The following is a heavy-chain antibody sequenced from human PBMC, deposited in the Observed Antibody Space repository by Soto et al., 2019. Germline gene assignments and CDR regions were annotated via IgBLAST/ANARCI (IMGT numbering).Heavy chain of an antibody. D-gene: IGHD5-12*01. CDR3: AREDGYGGSRPFDY. V-gene: IGHV1-18*04. CDR2: ISAYNGNT. Sequence: EASVKVSCKASGYTFTSYGISWVRQAPGQGLEGMGWISAYNGNTNYAQKLQGRVTMTTDTSTSTAYMELRSLRSDDTAVYYCAREDGYGGSRPFDYWGKGPLVTVAS. CDR1: GYTFTSYG. J-gene: IGHJ4*02.